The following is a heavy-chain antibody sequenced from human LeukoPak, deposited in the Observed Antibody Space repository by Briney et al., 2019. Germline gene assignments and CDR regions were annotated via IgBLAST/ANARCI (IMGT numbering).Heavy chain of an antibody. J-gene: IGHJ4*02. CDR3: LRGDRRDY. CDR1: GFTFSSDA. Sequence: GGSLRLSCAASGFTFSSDAMRWVRQAPGKGLEWVSAISSSGGSTYYADSVRGWFIISRDSSKNTLYLQMNSLRVEDTAVYYCLRGDRRDYWGQGTLVTVSS. V-gene: IGHV3-23*01. CDR2: ISSSGGST.